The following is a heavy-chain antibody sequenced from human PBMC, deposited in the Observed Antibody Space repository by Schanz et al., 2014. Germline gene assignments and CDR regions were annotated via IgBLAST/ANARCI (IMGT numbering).Heavy chain of an antibody. CDR3: VRHGNYEFWHGPTPQFEN. V-gene: IGHV4-34*02. CDR1: GVSFSFYY. Sequence: QVHLQQWGAGLLQPSETLSLTCGVGGVSFSFYYWSWVRQPPGKGVEWIGEVHPSGTTNYNPSLSYRVPLSVDAPKIQFPLTLTSVTAADTAVYYCVRHGNYEFWHGPTPQFENWGQGTLVTVS. CDR2: VHPSGTT. D-gene: IGHD3-3*01. J-gene: IGHJ4*02.